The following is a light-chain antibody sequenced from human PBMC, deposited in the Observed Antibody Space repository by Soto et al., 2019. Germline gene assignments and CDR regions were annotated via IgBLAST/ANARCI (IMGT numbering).Light chain of an antibody. V-gene: IGKV3-20*01. CDR2: GCP. J-gene: IGKJ2*01. CDR1: QSVSNNY. CDR3: QQYGSSPPYT. Sequence: EVVLTQSPGTLSLSPGERASLSCRASQSVSNNYLAWYQQKPGQSPKRLIFGCPDRATGIPDRFSGSGSGTDFTLTISRLEPEDFAVYYCQQYGSSPPYTFGQGTKLEIK.